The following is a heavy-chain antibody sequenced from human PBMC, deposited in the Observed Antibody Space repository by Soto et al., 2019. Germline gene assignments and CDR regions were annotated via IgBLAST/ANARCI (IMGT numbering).Heavy chain of an antibody. D-gene: IGHD3-9*01. CDR2: IYYSGST. CDR3: ARDRTHYDILTGSYYYGMDV. Sequence: SETLSLTCTVSGGSISSYYWSWIRQPPGKGLEWIGYIYYSGSTNYNPSLKSRVTISVDTSKNQFSLKLSSVTAADTAVYYCARDRTHYDILTGSYYYGMDVWGQGTTVTVS. V-gene: IGHV4-59*01. J-gene: IGHJ6*02. CDR1: GGSISSYY.